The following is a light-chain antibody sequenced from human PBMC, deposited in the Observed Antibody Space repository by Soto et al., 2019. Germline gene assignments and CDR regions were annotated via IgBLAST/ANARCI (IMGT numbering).Light chain of an antibody. Sequence: EIVMTQSPATLSVSPGERATLSCRASQSVSSNLAWYQQKPGQAPRLLIYGASTRATGIPARFSGGRSGTEFTLTISSLQSEDFAVYYCQQYNNWPPYTFGPGTKVDIK. V-gene: IGKV3-15*01. J-gene: IGKJ1*01. CDR1: QSVSSN. CDR2: GAS. CDR3: QQYNNWPPYT.